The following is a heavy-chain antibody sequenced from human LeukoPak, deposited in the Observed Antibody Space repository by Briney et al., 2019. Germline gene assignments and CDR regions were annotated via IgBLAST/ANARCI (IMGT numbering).Heavy chain of an antibody. Sequence: SVKVSCKPSGGGFTFTSHAITGVRQAPGQGLEWMAGSIPIYGSPSYAQKFQGRVTVTSDESTRTVYMELSSLRSEDTAVYYCAGFFYVNSPDAFDLWGQGTMVTVSS. V-gene: IGHV1-69*01. J-gene: IGHJ3*01. CDR3: AGFFYVNSPDAFDL. CDR2: SIPIYGSP. CDR1: GGGFTFTSHA. D-gene: IGHD2/OR15-2a*01.